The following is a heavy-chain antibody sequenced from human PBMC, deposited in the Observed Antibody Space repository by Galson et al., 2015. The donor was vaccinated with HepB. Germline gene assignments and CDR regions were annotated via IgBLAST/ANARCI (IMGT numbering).Heavy chain of an antibody. V-gene: IGHV6-1*01. Sequence: CAISGDSVSSASATWHWIRQSPSGGLEWLGKTYYRSKWSTNYAMSVKSRISINADTSKNQFSLQLKSVTPEDTAVYFCARGDIDLAAWGQGALFTISS. CDR2: TYYRSKWST. CDR3: ARGDIDLAA. J-gene: IGHJ5*02. D-gene: IGHD5-12*01. CDR1: GDSVSSASAT.